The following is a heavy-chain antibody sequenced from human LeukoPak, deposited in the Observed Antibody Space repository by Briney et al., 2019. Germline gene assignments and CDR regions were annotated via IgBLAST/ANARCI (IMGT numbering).Heavy chain of an antibody. D-gene: IGHD5-24*01. J-gene: IGHJ4*02. CDR3: ARLLDGSPRGYFDY. Sequence: SETLSLTCTASGGSISSSSYYWGWIRQPPGKGLEWIGSIYYSGSTYYNPSLKSRVTISVDTSKNQFSLKLSSVTAADTAVYYCARLLDGSPRGYFDYWGQGTLVTVSS. CDR2: IYYSGST. CDR1: GGSISSSSYY. V-gene: IGHV4-39*01.